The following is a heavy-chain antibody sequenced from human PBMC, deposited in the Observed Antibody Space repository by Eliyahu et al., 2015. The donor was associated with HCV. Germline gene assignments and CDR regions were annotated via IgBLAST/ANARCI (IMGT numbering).Heavy chain of an antibody. J-gene: IGHJ6*02. Sequence: QVQLVQSGAEVKKPGASXRVSCKASGDIFTRDYVHWVRQAPGQGLEWMGFMNPSGGTATYAQKFEGRITMTRDMSTNTVYMELSSLRSEDTAVYYCARDGVNGMDVWGQGTAMTVSS. CDR3: ARDGVNGMDV. CDR2: MNPSGGTA. V-gene: IGHV1-46*01. CDR1: GDIFTRDY. D-gene: IGHD2-8*01.